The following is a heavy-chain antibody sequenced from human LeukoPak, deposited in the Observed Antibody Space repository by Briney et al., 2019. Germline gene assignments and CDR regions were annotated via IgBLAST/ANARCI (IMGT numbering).Heavy chain of an antibody. CDR2: IKSKAEGGTT. CDR3: TTGIGPALDVFDS. Sequence: GGSLRLSCAASGFTFSSYWMSWVRQAPGKGLEWVGRIKSKAEGGTTDYAAPVKGRFTISRDDSKNMLYLQMNGLKSGDTAVHVCTTGIGPALDVFDSWGQGTLVTVSS. CDR1: GFTFSSYW. V-gene: IGHV3-15*01. D-gene: IGHD1-1*01. J-gene: IGHJ4*02.